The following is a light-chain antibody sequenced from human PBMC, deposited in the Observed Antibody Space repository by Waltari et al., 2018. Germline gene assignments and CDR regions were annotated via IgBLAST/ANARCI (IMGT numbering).Light chain of an antibody. CDR2: AAS. Sequence: DIQMTQSPSSLSASVGDRVTITCRASQYIRVYLNWYQQKPGKAPELLIYAASSLRNGVPSRFSGSGSVTDFTLSISSLQPEDFATYYCQQSYSTPTWTFGQGTKVEIK. J-gene: IGKJ1*01. CDR1: QYIRVY. V-gene: IGKV1-39*01. CDR3: QQSYSTPTWT.